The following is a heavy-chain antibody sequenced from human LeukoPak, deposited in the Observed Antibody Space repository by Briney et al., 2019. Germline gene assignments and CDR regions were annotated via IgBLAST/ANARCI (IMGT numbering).Heavy chain of an antibody. CDR1: GRTFCSYA. J-gene: IGHJ4*02. CDR3: ARDTYYYGSGNPFDY. D-gene: IGHD3-10*01. CDR2: IIPIFGTA. V-gene: IGHV1-69*06. Sequence: ASVKVSCKASGRTFCSYAISWVRQAPGQGLEWMGGIIPIFGTANYAQKFQGRVTITADKSTSTAYMELSSLRSEDTAVYYCARDTYYYGSGNPFDYWGQGTLVTVSS.